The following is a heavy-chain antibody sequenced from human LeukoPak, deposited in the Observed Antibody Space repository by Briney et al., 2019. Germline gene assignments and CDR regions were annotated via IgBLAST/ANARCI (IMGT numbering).Heavy chain of an antibody. Sequence: ASVKVSCKASGYTFTSYGISWVRQAPGQGLEWMGWISAYNGNTNYAQKLQGRVTMTTDTSTSTAYMELRSLRSDDTAVCYCARDILLIAAAGKRDAFDIWGQGTMVTVSS. J-gene: IGHJ3*02. V-gene: IGHV1-18*01. CDR3: ARDILLIAAAGKRDAFDI. CDR2: ISAYNGNT. CDR1: GYTFTSYG. D-gene: IGHD6-13*01.